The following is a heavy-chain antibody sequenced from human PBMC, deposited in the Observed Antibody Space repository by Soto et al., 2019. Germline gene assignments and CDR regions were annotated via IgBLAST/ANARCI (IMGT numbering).Heavy chain of an antibody. CDR3: ARVASEAATYFQH. J-gene: IGHJ1*01. D-gene: IGHD6-25*01. V-gene: IGHV3-30-3*01. Sequence: GGSLRLSCAASGFTFSSYAMHWVRQAPGKGLEWVAVISYDGSNKYYADSVKGRFTISRDNSKNTLYLQMNSLRAEDTAVYYCARVASEAATYFQHWGQGTLVTVSS. CDR1: GFTFSSYA. CDR2: ISYDGSNK.